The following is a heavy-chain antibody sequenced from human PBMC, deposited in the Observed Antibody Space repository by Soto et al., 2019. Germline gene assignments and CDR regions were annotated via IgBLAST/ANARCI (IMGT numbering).Heavy chain of an antibody. CDR2: IYYSGST. CDR1: GGSISSGGYY. CDR3: ARANDHYYYYYYMDV. J-gene: IGHJ6*03. D-gene: IGHD3-16*01. Sequence: PSETLSLTCAVSGGSISSGGYYWSWIRQHPGKGLEWIGYIYYSGSTYYNPSLKSRVTISVDTSKNQFSLKLSSVTAADTAVYYCARANDHYYYYYYMDVWGKGTTVTLSS. V-gene: IGHV4-31*11.